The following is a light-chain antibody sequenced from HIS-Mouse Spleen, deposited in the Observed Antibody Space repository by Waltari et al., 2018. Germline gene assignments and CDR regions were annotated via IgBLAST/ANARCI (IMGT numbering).Light chain of an antibody. CDR3: QQYNSYSWT. J-gene: IGKJ1*01. Sequence: DIQMTQSPSTLSASVGDRVTITCRASQSISSWLAWYQQKPGKAPKLLLYKASSLESGVPSRVSGSGSGTEFTLTISSLQPDDFATYYCQQYNSYSWTFGQGTKVEIK. CDR1: QSISSW. CDR2: KAS. V-gene: IGKV1-5*03.